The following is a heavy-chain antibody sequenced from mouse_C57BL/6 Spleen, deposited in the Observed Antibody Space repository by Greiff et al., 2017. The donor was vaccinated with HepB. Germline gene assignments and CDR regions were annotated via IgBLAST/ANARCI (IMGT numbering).Heavy chain of an antibody. CDR1: GYAFSSSW. D-gene: IGHD2-1*01. CDR3: ARGGDYGNYGDY. J-gene: IGHJ2*01. CDR2: IYPGDGDT. Sequence: VQLQQSGPELVKPGASVKISCKASGYAFSSSWMNWVKQRPGKGLEWIGRIYPGDGDTNYNGKFKGKATLNADKSSSTAYMQLSSLTSEDSAVYFCARGGDYGNYGDYWGQGTTLTVSS. V-gene: IGHV1-82*01.